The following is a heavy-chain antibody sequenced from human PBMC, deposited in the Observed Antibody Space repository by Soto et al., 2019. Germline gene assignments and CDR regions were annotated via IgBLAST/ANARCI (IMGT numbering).Heavy chain of an antibody. CDR1: GYSFISHY. CDR3: ARDYLSSKLSLSYFDF. Sequence: QVQLVQSGAEVTRPGASVKVSCKASGYSFISHYIHWVRQAPGQGLEWIGFIKPSGGSATLAQKFQASVTMNRDTSTSTVYMALSSRRSEDAAVSYCARDYLSSKLSLSYFDFLGQGHLVTVSS. CDR2: IKPSGGSA. V-gene: IGHV1-46*01. D-gene: IGHD2-2*01. J-gene: IGHJ4*02.